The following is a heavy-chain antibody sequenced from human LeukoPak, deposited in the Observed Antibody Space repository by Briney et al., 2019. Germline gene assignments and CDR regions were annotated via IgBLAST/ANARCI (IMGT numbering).Heavy chain of an antibody. Sequence: GESLKISCKGSGYSFSSYWIGWVRQMPGKGLEWMGIIYPGDSDTRYSPSFQGQVTISADRSISTAYLQWSSLKASDTAMYYCARLSTPHYYDSSVGFDPWGQGTLVTVSS. V-gene: IGHV5-51*01. CDR2: IYPGDSDT. CDR3: ARLSTPHYYDSSVGFDP. CDR1: GYSFSSYW. D-gene: IGHD3-22*01. J-gene: IGHJ5*02.